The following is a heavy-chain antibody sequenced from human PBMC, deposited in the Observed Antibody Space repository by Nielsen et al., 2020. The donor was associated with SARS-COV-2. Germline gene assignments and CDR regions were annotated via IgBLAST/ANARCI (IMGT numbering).Heavy chain of an antibody. CDR3: ARESLSFGGYFYGMDV. Sequence: SETLSLTCTVSGGSISSNTHYWDWIRQPPGKGLEWLGSVHYSENTYYNPSLKSRVTISVDTPKNQVSLKLSSVTAADTAVYYCARESLSFGGYFYGMDVWGQGTTVTVSS. J-gene: IGHJ6*02. CDR2: VHYSENT. D-gene: IGHD3-10*01. CDR1: GGSISSNTHY. V-gene: IGHV4-39*02.